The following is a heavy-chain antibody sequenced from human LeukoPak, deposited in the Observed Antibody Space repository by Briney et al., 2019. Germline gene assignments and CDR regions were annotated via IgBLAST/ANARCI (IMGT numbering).Heavy chain of an antibody. CDR1: GFTFSSYG. D-gene: IGHD3-16*01. V-gene: IGHV3-23*01. J-gene: IGHJ4*02. Sequence: GGSLRLSCAASGFTFSSYGMSWVRQAPGKGLEWVSAISGSGGSTYYADSVQGRFTISRDNSKNTLHLQMNRLRAEDQAVYYCSVGDVWVVGPYPDGGQGTLVTVSS. CDR3: SVGDVWVVGPYPD. CDR2: ISGSGGST.